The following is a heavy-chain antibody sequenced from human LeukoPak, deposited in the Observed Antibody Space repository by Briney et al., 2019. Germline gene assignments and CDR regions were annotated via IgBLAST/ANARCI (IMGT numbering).Heavy chain of an antibody. J-gene: IGHJ4*02. CDR3: ARDNGRGPNDY. CDR2: IIPIFGTA. Sequence: GASVKVSCKASGGTFTSYAISWVRQAPGQGLEWMGGIIPIFGTANYAQKFQGRVTITADESTSTAYMELSSLRSEDTAVYYCARDNGRGPNDYWGQGTLVTVSS. V-gene: IGHV1-69*13. CDR1: GGTFTSYA. D-gene: IGHD1-26*01.